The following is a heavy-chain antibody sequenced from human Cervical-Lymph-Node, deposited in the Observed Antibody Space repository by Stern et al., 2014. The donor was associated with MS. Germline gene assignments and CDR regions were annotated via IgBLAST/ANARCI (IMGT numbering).Heavy chain of an antibody. V-gene: IGHV3-30*18. J-gene: IGHJ6*02. CDR1: GFTFSSHY. D-gene: IGHD4-17*01. CDR2: ISFVGITN. CDR3: AKSPYGDSVFGVSHYYYYYGMDV. Sequence: VQTVESVGGVVHPGSSVSLSCAAAGFTFSSHYMHWLRQARGKGPAWVVVISFVGITNYYVESVKGRFTISRDNSRNTLFLEMNSLRAEDTAVYYCAKSPYGDSVFGVSHYYYYYGMDVWGQGTTVIVSS.